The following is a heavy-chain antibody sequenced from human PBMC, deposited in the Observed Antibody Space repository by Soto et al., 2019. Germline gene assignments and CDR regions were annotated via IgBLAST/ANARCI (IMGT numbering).Heavy chain of an antibody. CDR3: ARLPRDCHKTSCYYADH. CDR2: MYPGDSDT. D-gene: IGHD3-3*01. V-gene: IGHV5-51*01. Sequence: GESLKISCRGSGYDFNTNWFGWVRQLPGRGLEWVGIMYPGDSDTRYNPSLQGHVTLSVDVTVSTAFLQWRSLETSDTGMYFCARLPRDCHKTSCYYADHCGQGPQVTVYS. J-gene: IGHJ4*02. CDR1: GYDFNTNW.